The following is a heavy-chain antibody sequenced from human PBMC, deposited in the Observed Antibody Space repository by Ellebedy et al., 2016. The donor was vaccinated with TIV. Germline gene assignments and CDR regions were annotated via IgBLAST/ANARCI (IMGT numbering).Heavy chain of an antibody. V-gene: IGHV3-30*18. CDR1: GFILSTYA. CDR2: ISTDGTKE. Sequence: GESLKISCVGSGFILSTYAMHWVRQAPGKGLEWVAVISTDGTKEYYVDPVKGRFIISRDNSKNKLYLQMNSLRSEDTAIYHCAKDLTYQVVPPAIHYWGQGTLVTVSS. J-gene: IGHJ4*02. CDR3: AKDLTYQVVPPAIHY. D-gene: IGHD2-2*01.